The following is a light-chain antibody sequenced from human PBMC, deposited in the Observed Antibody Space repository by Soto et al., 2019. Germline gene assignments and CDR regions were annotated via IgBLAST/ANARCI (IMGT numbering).Light chain of an antibody. CDR2: DVT. CDR3: CSYAGSSTGV. Sequence: QSALTQPRSVSGSPGQSLTLSCTGTSRDVGSFNSVSWYQQHPGKAPQLIIYDVTKRPSGVPDRFSGSKSGNTASLNISGLQADDESDYYCCSYAGSSTGVFGGGTQLTVL. V-gene: IGLV2-11*01. CDR1: SRDVGSFNS. J-gene: IGLJ3*02.